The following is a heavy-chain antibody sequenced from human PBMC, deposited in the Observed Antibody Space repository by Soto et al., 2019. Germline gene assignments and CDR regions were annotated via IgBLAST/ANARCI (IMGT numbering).Heavy chain of an antibody. D-gene: IGHD3-16*02. J-gene: IGHJ4*02. CDR2: IKYDGSDK. V-gene: IGHV3-7*01. CDR1: GFSFSTSW. CDR3: ARDNSFLL. Sequence: HPGGSLRLSCAASGFSFSTSWMTWARLAPGKGLEWVASIKYDGSDKFYVDSVRGRFTISRDNAKNSLYLQMNSLRVEDTAVYYCARDNSFLLWGQGTPVTVSS.